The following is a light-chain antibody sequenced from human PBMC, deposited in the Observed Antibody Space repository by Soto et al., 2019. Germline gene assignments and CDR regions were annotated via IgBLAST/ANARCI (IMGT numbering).Light chain of an antibody. CDR2: AAS. CDR3: QQSYNIPLT. J-gene: IGKJ5*01. V-gene: IGKV1-39*01. Sequence: DIQMTQSPPSLSASVGDRVTITCRASQSISTYLNWYQQKPGKAPKLLIYAASTLHSGVPSRFSGSGSGTDFTLIISSLQPEDFAPFYCQQSYNIPLTLGQGTRLEI. CDR1: QSISTY.